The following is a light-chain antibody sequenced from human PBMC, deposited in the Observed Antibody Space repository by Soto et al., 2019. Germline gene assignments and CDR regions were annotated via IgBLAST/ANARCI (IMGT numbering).Light chain of an antibody. CDR1: ETISSY. J-gene: IGKJ1*01. CDR2: AAS. CDR3: QQSSRTPWT. V-gene: IGKV1-39*01. Sequence: DIQMTQSPSSLSASVGDRVTITCRASETISSYLNWYQQKPGKAPKLLIYAASSLQSGVPSRFSGSRSGTDFSPTINSLQPEDFATYYCQQSSRTPWTFGQGTKVEIK.